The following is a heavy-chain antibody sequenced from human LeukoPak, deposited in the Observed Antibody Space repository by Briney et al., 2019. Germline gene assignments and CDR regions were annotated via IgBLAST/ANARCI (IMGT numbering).Heavy chain of an antibody. CDR2: INHSGST. D-gene: IGHD3-22*01. CDR3: ARVQDFETRGYYLGY. Sequence: PSETLSLTCAVYGGSFSDYYWNWIRQPPGKGLEWIGEINHSGSTNYNPSLKSRVTMSVDTFKNQFSLTLSSVAAADTAVYYCARVQDFETRGYYLGYWGHGTLVTVSS. CDR1: GGSFSDYY. J-gene: IGHJ4*01. V-gene: IGHV4-34*01.